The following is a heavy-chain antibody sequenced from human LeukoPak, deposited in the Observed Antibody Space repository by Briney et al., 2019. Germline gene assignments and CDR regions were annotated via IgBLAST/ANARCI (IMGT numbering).Heavy chain of an antibody. CDR3: AKDNEGSSSGYYGGFFDY. V-gene: IGHV3-23*01. Sequence: GGSLRLSCAGSGFTFSRYGMSWVRQAPGKGLEWVSGISGSGATTYHADSVKRRFTISRDNSKNTLYLQMNRLRAEDTAVYYCAKDNEGSSSGYYGGFFDYWGQGTLVTVSS. CDR1: GFTFSRYG. J-gene: IGHJ4*02. D-gene: IGHD6-19*01. CDR2: ISGSGATT.